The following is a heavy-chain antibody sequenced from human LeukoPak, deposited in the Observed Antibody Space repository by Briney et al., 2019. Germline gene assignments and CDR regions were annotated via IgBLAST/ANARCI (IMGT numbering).Heavy chain of an antibody. D-gene: IGHD5-18*01. CDR2: IKEDGSEK. Sequence: GGSLRLSCAASGFTFSSCWMSWVRQAPGKGLEWVANIKEDGSEKYYADSVKGRFTISRDTAKNSQYLQMNSLRADDTAVYYCARGRGYSYGTLDYWGQGTLVTVSS. CDR1: GFTFSSCW. J-gene: IGHJ4*02. V-gene: IGHV3-7*01. CDR3: ARGRGYSYGTLDY.